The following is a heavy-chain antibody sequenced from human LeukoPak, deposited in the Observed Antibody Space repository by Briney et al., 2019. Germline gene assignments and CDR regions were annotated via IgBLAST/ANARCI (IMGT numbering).Heavy chain of an antibody. V-gene: IGHV4-59*01. J-gene: IGHJ4*02. D-gene: IGHD6-19*01. CDR2: IYYSGST. CDR3: ARGRSSGWYNFDY. CDR1: GGSFSGYY. Sequence: SETLSLTCAVYGGSFSGYYWSWIRQPPGKGLEWIGYIYYSGSTNYNPSLKSRVTISVDTSKNQFSLKLSSVTAADTAVYYCARGRSSGWYNFDYWGQGTLVTVSS.